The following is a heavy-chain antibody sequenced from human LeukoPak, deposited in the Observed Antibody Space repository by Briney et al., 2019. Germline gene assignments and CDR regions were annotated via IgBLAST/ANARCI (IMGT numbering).Heavy chain of an antibody. CDR1: GGTFSRYA. V-gene: IGHV1-69*13. Sequence: ASVKVSCKASGGTFSRYAISWVRQAPGQGLEWMGGIIPIFGTANYAQKFQGRVTITADESTSTAYMELSRLRSDDTAVYYCARGYYYDSSGYYSPFDYWGQGTLVTVSS. CDR3: ARGYYYDSSGYYSPFDY. J-gene: IGHJ4*02. D-gene: IGHD3-22*01. CDR2: IIPIFGTA.